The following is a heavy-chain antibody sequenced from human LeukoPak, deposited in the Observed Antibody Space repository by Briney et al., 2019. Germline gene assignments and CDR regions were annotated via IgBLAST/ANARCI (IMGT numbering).Heavy chain of an antibody. CDR2: ISGSGGST. CDR3: AREGGRQLVPGYY. CDR1: GFTFSSYG. V-gene: IGHV3-23*01. D-gene: IGHD6-13*01. J-gene: IGHJ4*02. Sequence: GGSLRLSCAASGFTFSSYGMSWVRQAPGKGLEWVSAISGSGGSTYYADSVKGRFTISRDNAKNSLYLQMNSLRAEDTAVYYCAREGGRQLVPGYYWGQGTLVTVSS.